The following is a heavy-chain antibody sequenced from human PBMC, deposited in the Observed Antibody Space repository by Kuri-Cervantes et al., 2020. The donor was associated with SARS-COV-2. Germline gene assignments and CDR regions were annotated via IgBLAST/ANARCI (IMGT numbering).Heavy chain of an antibody. J-gene: IGHJ4*02. CDR2: IDPSDSYT. D-gene: IGHD4-17*01. V-gene: IGHV5-10-1*01. CDR3: TRQNYGDYSDGDY. Sequence: GGSLRLSCKGSGYSFTSYWISWVRQMPGKGLEWMGRIDPSDSYTNYSPSFQGHVTISADKSISTAYLQWSSLKASDTVTYYCTRQNYGDYSDGDYWGQGTLVTVSS. CDR1: GYSFTSYW.